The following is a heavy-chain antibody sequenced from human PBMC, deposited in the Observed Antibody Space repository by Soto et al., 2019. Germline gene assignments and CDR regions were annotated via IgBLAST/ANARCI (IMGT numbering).Heavy chain of an antibody. CDR2: IYYSGIT. V-gene: IGHV4-30-4*01. D-gene: IGHD3-22*01. CDR1: GGSISSGGYY. J-gene: IGHJ4*02. CDR3: ARTLDSRGYYFDY. Sequence: PSETLSLTCTVSGGSISSGGYYWSWIRQPPGKGLEWIGYIYYSGITYYNPSLKSRVTISVDTSKNQFSLKLSSVTAADTAVYYCARTLDSRGYYFDYWGQGTLVTVSS.